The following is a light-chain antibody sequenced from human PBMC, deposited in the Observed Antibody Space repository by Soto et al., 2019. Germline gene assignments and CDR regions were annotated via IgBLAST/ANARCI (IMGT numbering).Light chain of an antibody. J-gene: IGKJ5*01. CDR3: QQGGNWPLT. V-gene: IGKV3-11*01. Sequence: VVLTQYPATLSVSPGERATVSCRASQSDSSHLAWYQQKRGQAPRLLIYDASSRASGIPARFSGSGSGTDFTLTISSLEPEDFAVYYCQQGGNWPLTFGQGTRLEIK. CDR1: QSDSSH. CDR2: DAS.